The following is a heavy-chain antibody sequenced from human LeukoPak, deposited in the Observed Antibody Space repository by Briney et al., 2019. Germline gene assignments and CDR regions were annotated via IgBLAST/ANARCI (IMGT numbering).Heavy chain of an antibody. Sequence: GGSLRLSCAASGFPFSSYSMNWVRQAPGKGLEWVSSISSSSSYIYYADSVKGRFTIFRDNAKNSLYLQTNSLRAEDTAVYYCARGPAGGQLGDAFDIWGQGTMVTVSS. J-gene: IGHJ3*02. CDR2: ISSSSSYI. CDR1: GFPFSSYS. CDR3: ARGPAGGQLGDAFDI. V-gene: IGHV3-21*01. D-gene: IGHD6-6*01.